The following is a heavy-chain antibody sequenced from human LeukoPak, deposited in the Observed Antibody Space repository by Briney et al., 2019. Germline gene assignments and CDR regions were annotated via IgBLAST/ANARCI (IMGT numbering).Heavy chain of an antibody. CDR1: GGSFSGYC. Sequence: KPSETLSLTCAVYGGSFSGYCWSWIRQPPGKGLEWIGEINHSGSTNYNPSLKSRVTISVDTSNNQFSLKLSSVTAADTAVYYCAKEGGSYYPFDYWGQGTLVTVSS. J-gene: IGHJ4*02. CDR3: AKEGGSYYPFDY. V-gene: IGHV4-34*01. CDR2: INHSGST. D-gene: IGHD1-26*01.